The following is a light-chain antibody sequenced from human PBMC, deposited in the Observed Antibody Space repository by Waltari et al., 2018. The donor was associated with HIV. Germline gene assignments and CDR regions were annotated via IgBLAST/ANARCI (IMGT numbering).Light chain of an antibody. Sequence: EIVLTQSPATLSLSPGERATLSCRASQSVSSYLAWYQQKPGQAPRLLMYDTFNRASGIPARFSGRGSGTDFTLTISSLEPEDFGVYYCQQRSNWPLTFGGGTKLEI. J-gene: IGKJ4*01. CDR1: QSVSSY. CDR3: QQRSNWPLT. CDR2: DTF. V-gene: IGKV3-11*01.